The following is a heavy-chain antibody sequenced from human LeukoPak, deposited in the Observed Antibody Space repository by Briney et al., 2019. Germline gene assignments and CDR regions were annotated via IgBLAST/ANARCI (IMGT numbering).Heavy chain of an antibody. CDR1: GFTFSSYA. Sequence: PGRSLRLSCAASGFTFSSYAMHWVRQAPGKGLEWVAVISYDGSNKYYAGSVKGRFTISRDNSKNTLYLQMNSLRAEDTAVYYCARDSYVLSGSSHNFDYWGQGTLVTVSS. CDR3: ARDSYVLSGSSHNFDY. CDR2: ISYDGSNK. V-gene: IGHV3-30-3*01. D-gene: IGHD1-26*01. J-gene: IGHJ4*02.